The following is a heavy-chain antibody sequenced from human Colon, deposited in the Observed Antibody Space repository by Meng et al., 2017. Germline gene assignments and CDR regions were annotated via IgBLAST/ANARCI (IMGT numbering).Heavy chain of an antibody. CDR3: ARGPTTYFDY. J-gene: IGHJ4*02. CDR2: IYYSGST. V-gene: IGHV4-30-4*01. Sequence: VEQLVAGAGRVKQPRALSLTCCVSAGSISSGDYYWSWRRQPPGKGLEWIGIIYYSGSTYYNPSLKSRVTISVDTSKNQFSLKLSSVTAADTAVYYCARGPTTYFDYWGQGTLVTVSS. CDR1: AGSISSGDYY. D-gene: IGHD4-17*01.